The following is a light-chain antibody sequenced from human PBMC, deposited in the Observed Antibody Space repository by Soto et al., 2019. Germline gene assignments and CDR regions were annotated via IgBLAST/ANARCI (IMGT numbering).Light chain of an antibody. CDR3: QQYNNWPYT. CDR2: GAS. J-gene: IGKJ2*01. CDR1: QSVSSN. V-gene: IGKV3-15*01. Sequence: EIVMTQSPATLAVSPGERAALSCRASQSVSSNFAWYQQKPGQAPRLLIYGASSRATGTPARFSGSGSGTEFTLTISSLHSEDVAVYCWQQYNNWPYTFGLGTKLEMK.